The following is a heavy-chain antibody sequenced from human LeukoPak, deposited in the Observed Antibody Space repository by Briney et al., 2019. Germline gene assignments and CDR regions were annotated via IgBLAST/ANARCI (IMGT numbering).Heavy chain of an antibody. V-gene: IGHV3-53*01. Sequence: GGSLTLTRAASGLIVSSNYMSWVRQAPGKGLEWVSVIYSGGSTYYADSVKGRFTISRDNSKNTLYLQMNSLRAEDTALYYCVTSPTKGYWGQGTLVTVSS. CDR2: IYSGGST. CDR1: GLIVSSNY. CDR3: VTSPTKGY. D-gene: IGHD2/OR15-2a*01. J-gene: IGHJ4*02.